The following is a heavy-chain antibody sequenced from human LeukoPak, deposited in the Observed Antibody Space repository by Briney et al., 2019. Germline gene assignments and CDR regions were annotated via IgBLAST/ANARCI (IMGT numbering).Heavy chain of an antibody. CDR3: ARDPSGYCSSTSCYDYFDY. J-gene: IGHJ4*02. CDR1: GYTFTGYY. Sequence: ASVKVSCKASGYTFTGYYMHWVRQAPGQGLEWMGWINPNSGGTNYAQKFQGRVTMTRDTSISTAYMELSRLRSDDTAVYYCARDPSGYCSSTSCYDYFDYWGQGTLVTVSP. V-gene: IGHV1-2*02. CDR2: INPNSGGT. D-gene: IGHD2-2*01.